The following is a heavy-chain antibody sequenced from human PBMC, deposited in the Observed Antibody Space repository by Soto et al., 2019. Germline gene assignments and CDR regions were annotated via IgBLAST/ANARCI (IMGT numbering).Heavy chain of an antibody. CDR1: GFTFSSYA. J-gene: IGHJ3*02. D-gene: IGHD3-9*01. CDR2: ISGSGGST. CDR3: AKVWVRYFDPAPYDAFDI. V-gene: IGHV3-23*01. Sequence: GGSLRLSCAASGFTFSSYAMSWVRQAPGKGLEWVSAISGSGGSTYYADSVKGRFTISRDNSKNTLYLQMNSLRAEDTAVYYCAKVWVRYFDPAPYDAFDIWGQGTMVTVAS.